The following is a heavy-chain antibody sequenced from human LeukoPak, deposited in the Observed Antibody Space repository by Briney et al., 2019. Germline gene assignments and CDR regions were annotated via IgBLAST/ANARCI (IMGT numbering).Heavy chain of an antibody. CDR3: ARDHKYYYYYMDV. J-gene: IGHJ6*03. CDR1: GYTFTSYG. CDR2: ISAYNGNA. V-gene: IGHV1-18*01. Sequence: ASVKVSCKASGYTFTSYGISWLRQAPGQGLEWMGWISAYNGNANYARNLQGRVTMTTDTSTSTAYMELRSLRSDDTAVYYCARDHKYYYYYMDVWGKGTTVTVSS.